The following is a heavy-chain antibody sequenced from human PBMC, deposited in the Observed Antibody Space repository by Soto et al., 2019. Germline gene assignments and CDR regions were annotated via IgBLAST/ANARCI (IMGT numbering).Heavy chain of an antibody. CDR1: GYTFTSYA. D-gene: IGHD2-15*01. CDR3: ARSPRNLLVADY. V-gene: IGHV1-3*01. CDR2: INAGNGNT. Sequence: QVQLVQSGAEVKKPGASVKVSCKASGYTFTSYAMHWVRQAPGQRLEWMGWINAGNGNTKYSQKLQGRVTITRHTSASTAYMELSSLRSEDTAVYYCARSPRNLLVADYWGQGTLVTVSS. J-gene: IGHJ4*02.